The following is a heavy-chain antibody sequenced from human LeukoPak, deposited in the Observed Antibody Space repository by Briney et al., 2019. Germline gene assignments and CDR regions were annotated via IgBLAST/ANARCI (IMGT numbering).Heavy chain of an antibody. Sequence: GGSLRLSCAASGFAFSTYWMHWVRQASGKGLVWVSRINGDGSSTSYADSVKGRFTISRDNAKNTLYLQMNSLRAEDTAVYYCARDQGYQVVDPWGQGTLVTVSS. CDR2: INGDGSST. CDR1: GFAFSTYW. V-gene: IGHV3-74*01. CDR3: ARDQGYQVVDP. J-gene: IGHJ5*02. D-gene: IGHD2-2*01.